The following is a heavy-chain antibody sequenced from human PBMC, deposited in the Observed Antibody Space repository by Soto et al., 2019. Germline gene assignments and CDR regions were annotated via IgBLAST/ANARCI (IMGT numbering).Heavy chain of an antibody. Sequence: QVQLQQWGAGLLKPSETLSLTCAVYGGSFSGYYWSWIRQPPGKGLEWIGEINHNGSTNYNPSLKSRVTISVDTSKNQFSLKLSSVTAADTAVYYCARGGWYYYYGMDVWGQGTTVTVSS. D-gene: IGHD2-15*01. CDR2: INHNGST. J-gene: IGHJ6*02. CDR3: ARGGWYYYYGMDV. CDR1: GGSFSGYY. V-gene: IGHV4-34*01.